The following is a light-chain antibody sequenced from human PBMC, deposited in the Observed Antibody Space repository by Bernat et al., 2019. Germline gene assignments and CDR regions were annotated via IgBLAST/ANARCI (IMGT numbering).Light chain of an antibody. J-gene: IGLJ3*02. Sequence: QSALTQPASVSGSPGQSITISCTGTSSDVGGYNYVSWYQQHPGRAPKLMIYDVRDRPSGISNRFSGSKSGNTASLPISWLLAADEADYYCSSYTSSSTLVFGGGTRLTVL. CDR2: DVR. CDR1: SSDVGGYNY. V-gene: IGLV2-14*03. CDR3: SSYTSSSTLV.